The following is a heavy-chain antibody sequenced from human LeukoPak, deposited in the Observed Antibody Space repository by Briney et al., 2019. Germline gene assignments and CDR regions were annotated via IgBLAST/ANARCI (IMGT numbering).Heavy chain of an antibody. CDR3: ARRAGAYSHPYDY. CDR2: IYSDNT. CDR1: GFTVSTNS. D-gene: IGHD4/OR15-4a*01. J-gene: IGHJ4*02. Sequence: GGSLRLSCTVSGFTVSTNSMSWVRQAPGKGLEWVSFIYSDNTHYSDSVKGRFTISRDNSKNTLYLQMNSPRAEDTAVYYCARRAGAYSHPYDYWGQGTLVTVSS. V-gene: IGHV3-53*01.